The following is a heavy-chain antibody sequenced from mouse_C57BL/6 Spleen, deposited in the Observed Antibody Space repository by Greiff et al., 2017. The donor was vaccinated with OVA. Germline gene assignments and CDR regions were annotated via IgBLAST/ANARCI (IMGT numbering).Heavy chain of an antibody. V-gene: IGHV1-69*01. CDR3: AVLLRGAMDY. J-gene: IGHJ4*01. D-gene: IGHD1-1*01. Sequence: QVQLQQSGAELVMPGASVKLSCKASGYTFTSYWMHWVKQRPGQGLEWIGEIDPSDSYTNYNQKFKGKSTLTVDKSSSTAYMQLSSLTSEDSAVYYCAVLLRGAMDYWGQGTSVTVSS. CDR2: IDPSDSYT. CDR1: GYTFTSYW.